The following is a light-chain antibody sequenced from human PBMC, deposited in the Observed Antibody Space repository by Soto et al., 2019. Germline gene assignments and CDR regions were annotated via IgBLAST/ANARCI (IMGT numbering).Light chain of an antibody. Sequence: VLTQSPLSSPVTLGQPASISCRSSQSLVYSDGNTYLSWLQQRPGQPPRLLIYQVSNRFSGVPDRFSGSGEGTDFTLKISRVEAEDVGVYSCVQLSQFPRTFGQGTKVEIK. CDR1: QSLVYSDGNTY. CDR2: QVS. J-gene: IGKJ1*01. V-gene: IGKV2-24*01. CDR3: VQLSQFPRT.